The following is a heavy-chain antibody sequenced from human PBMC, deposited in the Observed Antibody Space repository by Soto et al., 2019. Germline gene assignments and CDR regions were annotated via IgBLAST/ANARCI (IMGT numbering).Heavy chain of an antibody. CDR1: GFTFSSYG. CDR3: AKDALDINGSGSYFDY. J-gene: IGHJ4*02. CDR2: ISNDGSNK. V-gene: IGHV3-30*18. D-gene: IGHD3-10*01. Sequence: QVQLVESGGGVVQPGRSLRLSCAASGFTFSSYGMHWVRQAPGKGLEWVAVISNDGSNKYYADSVKGRFTISRDNSKNTLFLQLNSLRAEDTAVYYCAKDALDINGSGSYFDYWGQGTLVTVSS.